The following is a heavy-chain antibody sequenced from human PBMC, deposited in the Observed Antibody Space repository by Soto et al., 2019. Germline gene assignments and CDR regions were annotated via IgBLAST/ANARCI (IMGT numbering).Heavy chain of an antibody. CDR1: GFTFSSYW. J-gene: IGHJ4*02. CDR2: IKQDGSEK. V-gene: IGHV3-7*01. CDR3: ARARIDY. Sequence: EVQLVESGGALVQPGGSLRLACAASGFTFSSYWMTWVRQAPGKGLEWVANIKQDGSEKYYVDSVKGRFTIARDNTKNSVYLQMNSLRAEDTAVYYCARARIDYWGQGTLVTVSS.